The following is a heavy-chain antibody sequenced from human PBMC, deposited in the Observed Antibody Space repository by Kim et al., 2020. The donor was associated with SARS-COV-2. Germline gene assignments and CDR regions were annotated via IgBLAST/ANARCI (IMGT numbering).Heavy chain of an antibody. CDR3: ARDGGRLAEQQFLSWFDP. D-gene: IGHD6-13*01. CDR2: IWYDGSNK. Sequence: GGSLRLSCAASGFTFSSYGMHWVRQAPGKGLEWVAVIWYDGSNKYYADSVKGRFTISRDNSKNTLYLQMNSLRAEDTAVYYCARDGGRLAEQQFLSWFDPGGQRPLVTVST. V-gene: IGHV3-33*01. J-gene: IGHJ5*02. CDR1: GFTFSSYG.